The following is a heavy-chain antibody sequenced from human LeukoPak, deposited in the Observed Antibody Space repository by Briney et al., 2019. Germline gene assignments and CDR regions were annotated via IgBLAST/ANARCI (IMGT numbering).Heavy chain of an antibody. CDR1: GGTFSSYA. CDR2: IIPIFGTA. J-gene: IGHJ6*03. CDR3: ARGQMTTVTTIHYYYMDV. V-gene: IGHV1-69*06. D-gene: IGHD4-11*01. Sequence: SVKVSCKASGGTFSSYAISWVRQAPGQGLEWMGGIIPIFGTANYAQKFQGRVTITADKSTSTAYMELSSLRSEDTAVYYCARGQMTTVTTIHYYYMDVWGKGTTVTVSS.